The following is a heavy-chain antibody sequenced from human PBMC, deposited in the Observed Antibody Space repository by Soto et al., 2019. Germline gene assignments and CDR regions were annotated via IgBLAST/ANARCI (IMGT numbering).Heavy chain of an antibody. CDR2: ISAYNGNT. CDR1: GYTFTSYG. V-gene: IGHV1-18*01. CDR3: ARDVGYFTNGVCYPYYYYYMDV. D-gene: IGHD2-8*01. J-gene: IGHJ6*03. Sequence: ASVKVSCKASGYTFTSYGISWVRQAPGQGLEWMGWISAYNGNTNYAQKLQGRVTMTTDTSTSTAYMELRSLRSDDTAVYYCARDVGYFTNGVCYPYYYYYMDVWGKGTTVTVSS.